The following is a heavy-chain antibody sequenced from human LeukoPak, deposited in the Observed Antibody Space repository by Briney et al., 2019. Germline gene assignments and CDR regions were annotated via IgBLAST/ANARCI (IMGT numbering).Heavy chain of an antibody. CDR2: ITSGSMYI. CDR3: AKDALAARPEVDAFDI. J-gene: IGHJ3*02. V-gene: IGHV3-21*04. CDR1: VASEFTFSSYS. D-gene: IGHD6-6*01. Sequence: GGSLRLSCVASVASEFTFSSYSMNWVRQAPGKGLEWVSSITSGSMYIHYADSVKGRFTISRDNAKNSLYLQMNSLRAEDTAVYYCAKDALAARPEVDAFDIWGQGTMVTVSS.